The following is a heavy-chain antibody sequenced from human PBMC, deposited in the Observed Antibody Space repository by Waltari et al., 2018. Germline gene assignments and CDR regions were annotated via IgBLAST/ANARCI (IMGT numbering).Heavy chain of an antibody. D-gene: IGHD1-26*01. Sequence: QVQLQESGPGLVKPSGTLSPPCAVSVGPITSSNWWSWVRQPPGKGLEWIGEIYHSGSTNYNPSLKSRVTISVDKSKNQFSLKLSSVTAADTAVYYCARNLGGGSYSYDYWGQGTLVTVSS. V-gene: IGHV4-4*02. CDR3: ARNLGGGSYSYDY. J-gene: IGHJ4*02. CDR2: IYHSGST. CDR1: VGPITSSNW.